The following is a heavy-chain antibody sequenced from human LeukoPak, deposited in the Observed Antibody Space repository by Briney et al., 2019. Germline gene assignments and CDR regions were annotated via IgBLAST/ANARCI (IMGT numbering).Heavy chain of an antibody. J-gene: IGHJ4*02. CDR2: INHSGNT. Sequence: PSELLSLNCNVPGASMSSNYWSWIRLPPGKGLEWIGYINHSGNTNYSPSLESRVTMSVDESKNQFSLRVHFVSAADTAVYYCASTRRAAVAGRFDSWGQGTLVTVSS. D-gene: IGHD6-19*01. CDR1: GASMSSNY. V-gene: IGHV4-4*09. CDR3: ASTRRAAVAGRFDS.